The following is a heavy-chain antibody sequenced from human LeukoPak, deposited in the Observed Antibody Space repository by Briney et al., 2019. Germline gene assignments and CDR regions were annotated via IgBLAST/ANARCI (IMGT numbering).Heavy chain of an antibody. Sequence: PGGSLGLSCAASGFTFSNYGMSWVRQAPGKGLEWVSGISGRGDPTYYADSVKGRFTISRDNSKNTLYLQMNSLRTEDTAVYYCAKDRLTLDAFDVWGQGTMVTVSS. CDR3: AKDRLTLDAFDV. CDR1: GFTFSNYG. J-gene: IGHJ3*01. V-gene: IGHV3-23*01. CDR2: ISGRGDPT.